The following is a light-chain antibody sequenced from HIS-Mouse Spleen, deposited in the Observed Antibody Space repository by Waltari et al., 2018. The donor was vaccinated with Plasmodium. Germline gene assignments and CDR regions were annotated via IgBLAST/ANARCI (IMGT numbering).Light chain of an antibody. CDR2: GAS. J-gene: IGKJ3*01. CDR1: QSVSSN. Sequence: IVMTQSPATLSVSPGGGAALSCRAIQSVSSNLAGYQQNPGQAPRLLIYGASTRATGVPDRFRGSGSGTAFTLTIRSLQSEDFAVYYCQQYNNWSFTFGPGTKVDIK. V-gene: IGKV3-15*01. CDR3: QQYNNWSFT.